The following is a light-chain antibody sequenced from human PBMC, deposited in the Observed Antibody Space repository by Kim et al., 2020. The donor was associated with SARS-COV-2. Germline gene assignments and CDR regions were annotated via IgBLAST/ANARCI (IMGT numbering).Light chain of an antibody. CDR3: QQYGSSPPYT. J-gene: IGKJ2*01. V-gene: IGKV3-20*01. CDR1: QHVYKGY. CDR2: QTS. Sequence: IVLTQSPGTLSLSPGEGATLSCRASQHVYKGYLAWYQQRLGQAPRLLIYQTSNRATGIPDRFSGSGSWTDFTLTISRLEPEDFAVYYCQQYGSSPPYTFGQGTKLEI.